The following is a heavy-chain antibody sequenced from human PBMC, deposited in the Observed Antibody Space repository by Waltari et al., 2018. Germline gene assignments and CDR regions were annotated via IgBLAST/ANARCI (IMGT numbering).Heavy chain of an antibody. CDR2: VWYDGINK. V-gene: IGHV3-33*01. D-gene: IGHD6-19*01. CDR1: GVTCTRYV. Sequence: QVLLVESGGGVVQPGRSLRLSGAASGVTCTRYVRQWVRQAPGKGLEWVAVVWYDGINKYYADSVKGRFTISKDNSENTLYLHMNSLRVEDTATYYCARGALAGRFFDFWGQGTPVTVSS. CDR3: ARGALAGRFFDF. J-gene: IGHJ4*02.